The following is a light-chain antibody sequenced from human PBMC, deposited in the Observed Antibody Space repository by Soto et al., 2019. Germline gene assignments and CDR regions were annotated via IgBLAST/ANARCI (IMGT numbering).Light chain of an antibody. CDR2: DVS. Sequence: QSALTQPASVSGSPGQSITISCTGTSSDIGGYNYVSWYQQHPGKAPKLMIYDVSNRPSGVSNSFSGSKSGNTASLTIYGLQAEDEADYYCSSQAVSSTLVFGGGTKLTVL. CDR1: SSDIGGYNY. J-gene: IGLJ2*01. CDR3: SSQAVSSTLV. V-gene: IGLV2-14*01.